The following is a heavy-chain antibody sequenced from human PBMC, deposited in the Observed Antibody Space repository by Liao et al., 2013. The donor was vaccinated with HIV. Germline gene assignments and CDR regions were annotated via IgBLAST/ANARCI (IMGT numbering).Heavy chain of an antibody. Sequence: QVQLQESGPGLVKPSETLSLTCTVSGGSISSYYWSWIRQPPGKGLEWIGYIYYSGSTNYNPSLKSRVTISVDTSKNQFSLKLSSVTAADTAVYYCARELDGYSLGAFDIWGQGTMVTVSS. J-gene: IGHJ3*02. D-gene: IGHD6-13*01. V-gene: IGHV4-59*01. CDR1: GGSISSYY. CDR2: IYYSGST. CDR3: ARELDGYSLGAFDI.